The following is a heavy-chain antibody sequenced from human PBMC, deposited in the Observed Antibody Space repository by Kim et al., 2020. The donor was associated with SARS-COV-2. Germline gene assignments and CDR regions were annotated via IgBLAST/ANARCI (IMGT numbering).Heavy chain of an antibody. V-gene: IGHV4-34*01. CDR3: ARVDVVLRYFDRLFDP. D-gene: IGHD3-9*01. Sequence: SLKSRVTISVDTSKNQFSLKLSSVTAADTAVYYCARVDVVLRYFDRLFDPWGQGTLVTVSS. J-gene: IGHJ5*02.